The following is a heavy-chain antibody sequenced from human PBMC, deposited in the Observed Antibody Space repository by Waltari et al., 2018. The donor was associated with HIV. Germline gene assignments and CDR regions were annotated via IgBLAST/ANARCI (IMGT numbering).Heavy chain of an antibody. CDR2: VYYRGST. V-gene: IGHV4-31*02. Sequence: QVQLQEPGPGLVKPSQTLSLTCNVPGAPINSDNYYWAWIRQHPERGLEGIGFVYYRGSTFSNPSFKSRATISVDTSKNQFSLKLTSMTAADTAVYYCARVLYWYFDLWGRGTLVTVSS. CDR3: ARVLYWYFDL. J-gene: IGHJ2*01. CDR1: GAPINSDNYY.